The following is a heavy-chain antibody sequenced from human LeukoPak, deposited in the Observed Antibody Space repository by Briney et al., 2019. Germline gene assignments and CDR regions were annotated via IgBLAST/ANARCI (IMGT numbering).Heavy chain of an antibody. CDR2: INHSGGT. Sequence: SETLSLTCAVYGGSFSGYYWSWIRQPPGKGLEWIGEINHSGGTNYNPSLKSRVTMSVDTSKNQFSLRLSSVTAADTAVYYCARDGEDYVWGSYRDYWGQGTLVTVSS. V-gene: IGHV4-34*01. CDR3: ARDGEDYVWGSYRDY. D-gene: IGHD3-16*02. J-gene: IGHJ4*02. CDR1: GGSFSGYY.